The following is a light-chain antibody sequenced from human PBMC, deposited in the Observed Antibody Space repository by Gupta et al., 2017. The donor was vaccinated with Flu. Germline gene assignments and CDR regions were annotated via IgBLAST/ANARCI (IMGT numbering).Light chain of an antibody. CDR3: QQYSSSPEAP. CDR2: GTS. Sequence: EVVLTQSPATLSLSPGERATPSCRASESVSNSYLAWYQQKPGQAPRLLIYGTSSRATGIPDRFSGSGSGTDFTLTINRLEPEDFAVYYCQQYSSSPEAPFGGGTKVEIK. J-gene: IGKJ4*01. CDR1: ESVSNSY. V-gene: IGKV3-20*01.